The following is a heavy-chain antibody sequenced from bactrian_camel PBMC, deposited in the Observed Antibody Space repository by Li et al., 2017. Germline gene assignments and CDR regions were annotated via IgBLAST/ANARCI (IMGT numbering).Heavy chain of an antibody. D-gene: IGHD1*01. J-gene: IGHJ4*01. Sequence: QLVESGGGSVQPGGSLSLSCAASGFAFRDTAMSWVRQGPEKGLEWVSAITSGGDSAYYTDSVKGRFTIFRDNAKNTVYLLMNSLKPEDTAVYYCVKPNPDARGGFDHWGQGTQVTVS. CDR2: ITSGGDSA. V-gene: IGHV3S40*01. CDR3: VKPNPDARGGFDH. CDR1: GFAFRDTA.